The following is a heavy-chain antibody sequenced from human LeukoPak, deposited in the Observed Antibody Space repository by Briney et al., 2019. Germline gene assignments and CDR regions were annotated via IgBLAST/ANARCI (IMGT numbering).Heavy chain of an antibody. J-gene: IGHJ4*02. CDR2: ISYDGSNK. V-gene: IGHV3-30-3*01. CDR3: ARGIVVVIMVLDY. CDR1: GFTFSSYA. Sequence: GGSLRLSCAASGFTFSSYAMHWVRQAPGKSLQWVAVISYDGSNKYYAGSVKGRFTISRDNSKNTLYLQMNSLRAEDTAVYYCARGIVVVIMVLDYWGQGTLVTVSS. D-gene: IGHD3-22*01.